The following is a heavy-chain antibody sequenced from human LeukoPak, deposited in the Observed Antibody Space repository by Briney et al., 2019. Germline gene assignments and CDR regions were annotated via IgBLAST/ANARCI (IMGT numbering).Heavy chain of an antibody. CDR3: ARVSVPAAILDDDY. V-gene: IGHV3-11*01. CDR2: ISSSGSTI. D-gene: IGHD2-2*02. J-gene: IGHJ4*02. CDR1: GFTFSDYY. Sequence: PGGSLRLSCAASGFTFSDYYMSWLRQAPGKGPEWVSYISSSGSTIYYADSVKGRFTIPRDNAKNSLYLQMNSLRAEDTAVYYCARVSVPAAILDDDYWGQGTLVTVSS.